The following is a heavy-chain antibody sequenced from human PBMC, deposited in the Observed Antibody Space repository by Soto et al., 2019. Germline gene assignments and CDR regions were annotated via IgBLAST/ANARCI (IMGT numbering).Heavy chain of an antibody. J-gene: IGHJ5*02. CDR2: IYHSGST. V-gene: IGHV4-30-2*01. Sequence: PSETLSLTCAVSGGSISSGGYSWSWIRQPPGKGLEWIGYIYHSGSTYYNPSLKSRVTISVDRSKNQFSLKLSSVTAADTAVYYCARGLTRYCSSTSCYSWFDPWGQGTLVT. CDR3: ARGLTRYCSSTSCYSWFDP. D-gene: IGHD2-2*02. CDR1: GGSISSGGYS.